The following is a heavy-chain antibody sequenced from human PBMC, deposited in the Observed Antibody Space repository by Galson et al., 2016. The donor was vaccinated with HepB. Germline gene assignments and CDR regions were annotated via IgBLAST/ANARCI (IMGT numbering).Heavy chain of an antibody. D-gene: IGHD2-8*01. CDR3: AKYCTTISCQDRWFDP. J-gene: IGHJ5*02. CDR2: ISGSGDRS. Sequence: SLRLSCAASEFTLSTYAMTWVRQAPGKGPEWVSTISGSGDRSYYADSVKGRFTISRDNSKSTLYLQMNSLRDEDTAVYYCAKYCTTISCQDRWFDPWGQGAPVTVS. CDR1: EFTLSTYA. V-gene: IGHV3-23*01.